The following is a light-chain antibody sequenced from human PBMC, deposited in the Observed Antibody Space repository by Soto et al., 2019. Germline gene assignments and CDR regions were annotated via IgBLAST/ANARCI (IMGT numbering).Light chain of an antibody. CDR1: QSVSSN. CDR2: GAS. Sequence: EIVMTQSPATLSVSPGERATLSCRASQSVSSNLAWYQQKPGQAPRLLIYGASTRATGIPVRFSGSGSGSEFTLTISGLQSEDFAVYYCQQYNDRPPITFGQGTRLEIK. CDR3: QQYNDRPPIT. V-gene: IGKV3-15*01. J-gene: IGKJ5*01.